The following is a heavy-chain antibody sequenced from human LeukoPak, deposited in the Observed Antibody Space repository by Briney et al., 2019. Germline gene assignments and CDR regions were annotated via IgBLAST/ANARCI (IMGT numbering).Heavy chain of an antibody. V-gene: IGHV3-7*01. CDR2: IKQDGSER. CDR1: GFTFSNYW. J-gene: IGHJ3*02. Sequence: GGSLRLSCAASGFTFSNYWMNWVRQAPGKGLEWVANIKQDGSERYYVDSVKGRFTISRDNAKNSLYLQMNSLRAEDTAVYYCARDGAYYYDSSGRAPDAFDIWGQGTMVTVSS. D-gene: IGHD3-22*01. CDR3: ARDGAYYYDSSGRAPDAFDI.